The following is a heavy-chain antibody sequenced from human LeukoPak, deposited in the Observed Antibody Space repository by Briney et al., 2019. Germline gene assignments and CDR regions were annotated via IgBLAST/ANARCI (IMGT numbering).Heavy chain of an antibody. CDR1: GFTFSSYG. Sequence: GGSLRLSCAVSGFTFSSYGMSWVRQAPGKGLEWVSTISGSPVSTYYADSVKGRFTISRDNSKNTLYLQMNSLRAEDTAVYYCAKVGYGPSGIDYWGQGTLVTVSS. V-gene: IGHV3-23*01. CDR3: AKVGYGPSGIDY. D-gene: IGHD4-17*01. CDR2: ISGSPVST. J-gene: IGHJ4*02.